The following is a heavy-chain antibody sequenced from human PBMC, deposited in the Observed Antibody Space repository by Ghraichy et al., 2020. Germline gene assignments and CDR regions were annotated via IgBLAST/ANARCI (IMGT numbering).Heavy chain of an antibody. CDR1: GSTFSSYW. V-gene: IGHV3-7*01. CDR2: IKQAGSEK. D-gene: IGHD3-22*01. Sequence: LSLTCAVSGSTFSSYWMSWVRQAPGKGLEWVANIKQAGSEKDYVDSVKGRFTISRDNAKNSLYLQMNSLRAEDTAVYYCARERGDYYDSTGYSYVGAFDIWGQGTMVTVSS. J-gene: IGHJ3*02. CDR3: ARERGDYYDSTGYSYVGAFDI.